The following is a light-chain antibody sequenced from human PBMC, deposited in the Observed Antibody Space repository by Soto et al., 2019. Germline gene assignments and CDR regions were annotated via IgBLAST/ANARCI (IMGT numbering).Light chain of an antibody. Sequence: DLQMSQSPSSLSASVGDRVTITCQASQDISNYLNWYQHKPGKPPKLLIYDASNLETGVPSRFSGSKSWTAFTFTITSLQPEDIATYYCQQYDNLPCSFGGGTKVEIK. CDR2: DAS. CDR3: QQYDNLPCS. J-gene: IGKJ4*01. CDR1: QDISNY. V-gene: IGKV1-33*01.